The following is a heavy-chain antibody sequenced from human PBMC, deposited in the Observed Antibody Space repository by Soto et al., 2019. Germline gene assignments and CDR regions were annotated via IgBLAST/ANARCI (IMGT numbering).Heavy chain of an antibody. CDR1: GGSVSSGSYY. J-gene: IGHJ6*02. Sequence: QVQLQESGPGLVKPSETLSLTCTVSGGSVSSGSYYWSWIRQPPGKGLEWIGYTYYSGSTNYNPSLKSRVTISVDTSKNQFSLKLSSVIAADTAVYYCAREGDYSALDVWGQGTTVTVSS. V-gene: IGHV4-61*01. CDR2: TYYSGST. D-gene: IGHD2-15*01. CDR3: AREGDYSALDV.